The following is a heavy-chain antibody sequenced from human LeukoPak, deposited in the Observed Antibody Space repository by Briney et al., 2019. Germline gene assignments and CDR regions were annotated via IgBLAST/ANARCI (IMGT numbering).Heavy chain of an antibody. CDR2: IYHSGST. V-gene: IGHV4-30-2*01. CDR3: ARGGSSVWFDP. D-gene: IGHD6-6*01. J-gene: IGHJ5*02. Sequence: SWIRQPPGKGLEWIGYIYHSGSTYYNPSLKSRVTISVDRSKNQFSLKLSSVTAADTAVYYCARGGSSVWFDPWGQGTLVTVSS.